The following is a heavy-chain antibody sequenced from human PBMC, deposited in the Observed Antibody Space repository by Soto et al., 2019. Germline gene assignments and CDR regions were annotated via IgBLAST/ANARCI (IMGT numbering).Heavy chain of an antibody. V-gene: IGHV4-59*02. D-gene: IGHD2-2*01. CDR1: GASVTSSY. Sequence: TSETLSLTCTVSGASVTSSYWSWIRQPPGQGLESIGYIYYTGDTNSNPSLKSRVSISIDTSKNQLSLKLNSVTAADTAVYYCARYARVPDSWGQGTLITVSS. CDR3: ARYARVPDS. J-gene: IGHJ4*02. CDR2: IYYTGDT.